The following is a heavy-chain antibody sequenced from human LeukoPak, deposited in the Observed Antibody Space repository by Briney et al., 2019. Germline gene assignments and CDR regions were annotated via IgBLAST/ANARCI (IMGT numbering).Heavy chain of an antibody. CDR2: IIPIFGTA. V-gene: IGHV1-69*13. J-gene: IGHJ5*02. D-gene: IGHD3-10*01. CDR1: GGTFSSYA. Sequence: ASVKVSCKASGGTFSSYAISWVRQAPGQGLEWMGGIIPIFGTANYAQKFQGRVTITADESKSTAYMELSSLRSEDTAVYYCARWKGSMVWFDPWGQGTLVTVSS. CDR3: ARWKGSMVWFDP.